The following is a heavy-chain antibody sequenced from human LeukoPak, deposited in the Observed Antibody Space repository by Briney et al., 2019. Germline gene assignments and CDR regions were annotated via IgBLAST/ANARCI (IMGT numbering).Heavy chain of an antibody. CDR2: ISSSSSTI. V-gene: IGHV3-48*01. D-gene: IGHD2-2*01. J-gene: IGHJ3*02. Sequence: GGSLRLSCVASGFSFSSYSMNWVRQAPGKGLEWVSYISSSSSTIYYADSVKGRFTISRDNAKNSLYLQMNSLRAEDTAVYYCARDTGYCSSTSCYGAFDIWGQGTMVTVSS. CDR1: GFSFSSYS. CDR3: ARDTGYCSSTSCYGAFDI.